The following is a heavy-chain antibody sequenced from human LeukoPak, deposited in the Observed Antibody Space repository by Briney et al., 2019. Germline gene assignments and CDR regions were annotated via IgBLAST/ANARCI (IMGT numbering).Heavy chain of an antibody. CDR2: IGSSGSTV. CDR1: GFSFSSYE. D-gene: IGHD5-12*01. V-gene: IGHV3-48*03. J-gene: IGHJ4*02. CDR3: ARDGYSGYDYSY. Sequence: GGSLRLSCAASGFSFSSYEMNWVRQAPGKGLEWVSYIGSSGSTVYYADSVKGRFTISRDNAKNSLYLQMNSLRDEDTAVYYCARDGYSGYDYSYWGQGTLVTVSS.